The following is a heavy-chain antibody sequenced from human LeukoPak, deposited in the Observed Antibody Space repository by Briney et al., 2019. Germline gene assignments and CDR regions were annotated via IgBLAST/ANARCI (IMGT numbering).Heavy chain of an antibody. J-gene: IGHJ4*02. D-gene: IGHD1-26*01. CDR2: VFYTGST. CDR1: GDSISPYY. V-gene: IGHV4-59*01. CDR3: ARTRSGYSTLGY. Sequence: PSETLSLTCTVSGDSISPYYWSWIRQPPGGELEWIGYVFYTGSTNYNPSLKSRVTISVDTSRNQFSLKLTSVTAADTAVYYCARTRSGYSTLGYWGQGTLVTVSS.